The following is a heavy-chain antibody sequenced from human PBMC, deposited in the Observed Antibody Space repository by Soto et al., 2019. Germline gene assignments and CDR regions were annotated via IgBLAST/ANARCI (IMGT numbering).Heavy chain of an antibody. V-gene: IGHV3-48*01. Sequence: GGSLRLSCAASGFTFSSYSMNWVRQAPGKGLEWVSYISSATTTIYYADSVKGRFTISRDNAKNSLYLQMNSLRADDTAVYYCSRDDSDWFFNWGRGTLVTVSS. CDR3: SRDDSDWFFN. D-gene: IGHD3-9*01. J-gene: IGHJ4*02. CDR1: GFTFSSYS. CDR2: ISSATTTI.